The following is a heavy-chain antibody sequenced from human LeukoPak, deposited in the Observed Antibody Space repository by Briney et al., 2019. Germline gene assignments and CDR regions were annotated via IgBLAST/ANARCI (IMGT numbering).Heavy chain of an antibody. CDR3: ARNLDRSYYDFWSGYYVGMDV. D-gene: IGHD3-3*01. J-gene: IGHJ6*02. Sequence: SVTVSCKASGGTFSSYAISWVRQAPGQGLEWMGGIIPIFGTANYAQKFQGRVTITADESTSTAYMELSSLRSEDTAVYYCARNLDRSYYDFWSGYYVGMDVWGQGTTVTVSS. CDR2: IIPIFGTA. V-gene: IGHV1-69*13. CDR1: GGTFSSYA.